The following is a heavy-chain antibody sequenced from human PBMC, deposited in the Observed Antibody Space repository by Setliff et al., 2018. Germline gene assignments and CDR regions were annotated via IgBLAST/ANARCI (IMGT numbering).Heavy chain of an antibody. D-gene: IGHD3-16*01. CDR2: IYYSGST. CDR1: GDSIGRGGYY. V-gene: IGHV4-31*03. Sequence: PSETLSLTCSVSGDSIGRGGYYWSWIRQQPGKGLEWIASIYYSGSTYYNPSLKSRLRVSMDSSKNQFYLDLSSVTAADTAVYYCARDRRGGYGAINWFDPWGQGTLVT. J-gene: IGHJ5*02. CDR3: ARDRRGGYGAINWFDP.